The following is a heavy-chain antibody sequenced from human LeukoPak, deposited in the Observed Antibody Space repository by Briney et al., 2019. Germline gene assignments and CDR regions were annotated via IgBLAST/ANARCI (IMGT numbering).Heavy chain of an antibody. J-gene: IGHJ4*02. Sequence: SETLSLTCAVYGGSFSGYYWSWIRQPPGKGLEWIGEINHSGSTNYNPSLKSRVTISVDTSKNQLSLTLSSVTAADTAVYYCARHENGGYYSVWGQGTLVTVSS. D-gene: IGHD3-22*01. CDR1: GGSFSGYY. CDR3: ARHENGGYYSV. V-gene: IGHV4-34*01. CDR2: INHSGST.